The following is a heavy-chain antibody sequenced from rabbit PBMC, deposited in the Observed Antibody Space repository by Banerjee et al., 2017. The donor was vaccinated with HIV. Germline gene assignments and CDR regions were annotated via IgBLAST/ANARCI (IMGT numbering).Heavy chain of an antibody. CDR1: GFSFNNNYV. Sequence: KPEGSLTLTCTASGFSFNNNYVMCWVRQAPGKGLEWIACIYAGSSGSSGNTYYASWAKGRFTISKTSSTTVTLQMTSLTAADTATYFCARDLAGVIGWNFNLWGQGTLVTVS. V-gene: IGHV1S45*01. CDR2: IYAGSSGSSGNT. D-gene: IGHD4-1*01. J-gene: IGHJ4*01. CDR3: ARDLAGVIGWNFNL.